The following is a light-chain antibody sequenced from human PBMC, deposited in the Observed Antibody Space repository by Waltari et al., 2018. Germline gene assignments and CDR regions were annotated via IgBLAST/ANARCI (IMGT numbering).Light chain of an antibody. CDR3: QQRSNWPPLT. V-gene: IGKV3-11*01. Sequence: EIVLTQSPATLSLSPGERATLSCRASQSVSNFLAWYQQKPGQAPRLLIYEASKRATGIPARFSGGGSGTDFTLTISSLEPEDFAVYYCQQRSNWPPLTFGGGTKVEIK. CDR2: EAS. CDR1: QSVSNF. J-gene: IGKJ4*01.